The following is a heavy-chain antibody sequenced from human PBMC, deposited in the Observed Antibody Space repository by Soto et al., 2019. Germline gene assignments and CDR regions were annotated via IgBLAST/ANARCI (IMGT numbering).Heavy chain of an antibody. D-gene: IGHD3-22*01. Sequence: QLQLQESGPGLVKPSETLSLTCTVSGGSISSSSYYWGWIRQPPGKGLEWIGSSYYRGSTYYNPSLKSRVTVSVDTSKDQFSLKRSSVTAADTAVYYCARRITMTPGGMDVWGQGTTVTVSS. CDR1: GGSISSSSYY. CDR2: SYYRGST. V-gene: IGHV4-39*01. CDR3: ARRITMTPGGMDV. J-gene: IGHJ6*02.